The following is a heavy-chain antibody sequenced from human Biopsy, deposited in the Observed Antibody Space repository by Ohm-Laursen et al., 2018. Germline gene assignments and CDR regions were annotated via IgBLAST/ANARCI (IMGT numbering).Heavy chain of an antibody. Sequence: SSVKVSCKASSYTFTDYNIHWMRQAPGQGLEWLGGNIPILGTGNYAQKFQDRVTVAADTSTSPATMELRSLRSDDTAVYYCATKLTGYFHHWGQGTLVIVSS. V-gene: IGHV1-69*06. D-gene: IGHD3-9*01. CDR3: ATKLTGYFHH. J-gene: IGHJ1*01. CDR1: SYTFTDYN. CDR2: NIPILGTG.